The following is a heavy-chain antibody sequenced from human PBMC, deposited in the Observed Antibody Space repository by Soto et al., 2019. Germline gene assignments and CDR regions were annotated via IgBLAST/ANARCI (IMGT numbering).Heavy chain of an antibody. D-gene: IGHD2-21*02. V-gene: IGHV4-39*01. Sequence: SETLSLTCTVSGGSISSSSYFWGRIRQPPGKGLEWIGSIYYSGSTYYNPSLKSRVMVSVDTSKNQFSLKLSSVTAADTAVYYCARHPSDFWFDPWGQGTLVTVSS. CDR2: IYYSGST. CDR1: GGSISSSSYF. CDR3: ARHPSDFWFDP. J-gene: IGHJ5*02.